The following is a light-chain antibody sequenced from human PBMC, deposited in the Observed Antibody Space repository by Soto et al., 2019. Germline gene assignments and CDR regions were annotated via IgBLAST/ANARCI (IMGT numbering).Light chain of an antibody. Sequence: QSALTQPAGVSGSPRQSITISRTGASSDVGGYTYVSWYQQHPGKAPKLIIYEVNNRPSGVSHRFSGSKSGNTASLTISGLQAEDEADYYCSSYTSSSTLYVFGTGTKVTVL. CDR3: SSYTSSSTLYV. V-gene: IGLV2-14*01. J-gene: IGLJ1*01. CDR2: EVN. CDR1: SSDVGGYTY.